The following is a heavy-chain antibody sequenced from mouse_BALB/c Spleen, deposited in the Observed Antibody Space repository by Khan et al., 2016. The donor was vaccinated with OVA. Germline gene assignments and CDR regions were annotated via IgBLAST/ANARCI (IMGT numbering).Heavy chain of an antibody. V-gene: IGHV3-1*02. CDR2: IYYSGSI. Sequence: EVQLQESGPDLVKPSQSLSLTCTVTGYSITSGYSWHWIRQFPGNKLEWMAYIYYSGSINYNPSLKSRISITRVTSKTQFFLQLNSVTTEDTATYSCARDGNYMDYWGQGTSVTVSS. CDR1: GYSITSGYS. D-gene: IGHD2-1*01. J-gene: IGHJ4*01. CDR3: ARDGNYMDY.